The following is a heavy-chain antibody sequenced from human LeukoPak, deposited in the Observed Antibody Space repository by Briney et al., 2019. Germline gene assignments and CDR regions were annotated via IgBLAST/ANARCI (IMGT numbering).Heavy chain of an antibody. V-gene: IGHV3-74*01. CDR1: GFIFSNYV. Sequence: PGGSLRLSCAGSGFIFSNYVMNWVRQAPGKGLEWVSCISFDGSDATYADSVKGRFTISRDNAKNTLHLQMDSLTVEDTAVYYCAVSNWMDPWGQGTLVTVSS. CDR2: ISFDGSDA. CDR3: AVSNWMDP. J-gene: IGHJ5*02.